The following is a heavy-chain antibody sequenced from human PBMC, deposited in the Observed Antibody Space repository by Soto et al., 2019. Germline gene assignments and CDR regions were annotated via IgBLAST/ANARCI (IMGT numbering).Heavy chain of an antibody. CDR1: GFSFSSNA. D-gene: IGHD2-2*01. CDR3: AKDAWSSYTSWFED. Sequence: EVQLLESGGGLVQPGESLRLSCAASGFSFSSNAMSWVRQAPGKGLEWVSGINDNGGNIYYADSVKGRFTISRDNSKNTVYLQMNSLRGEDTAVFYCAKDAWSSYTSWFEDWGQGTLVTVSS. J-gene: IGHJ4*02. CDR2: INDNGGNI. V-gene: IGHV3-23*01.